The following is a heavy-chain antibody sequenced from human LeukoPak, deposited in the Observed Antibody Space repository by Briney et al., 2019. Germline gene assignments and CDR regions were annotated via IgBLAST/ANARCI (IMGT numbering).Heavy chain of an antibody. V-gene: IGHV4-59*08. CDR3: ARQRSPCSGGACYFDY. Sequence: SETLSLTCTVSGGSISSYYWSWIRQPPGKGLEWIGYIYYSGSTNYNPSLKSRVTISVDTSKNQFSLKLSSVTAADTAVYYCARQRSPCSGGACYFDYWGQGTLVTVSS. CDR1: GGSISSYY. D-gene: IGHD2-15*01. CDR2: IYYSGST. J-gene: IGHJ4*02.